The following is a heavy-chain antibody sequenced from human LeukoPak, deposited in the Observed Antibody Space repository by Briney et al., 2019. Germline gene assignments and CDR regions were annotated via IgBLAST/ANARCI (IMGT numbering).Heavy chain of an antibody. D-gene: IGHD2-2*01. CDR2: IRYDGSNK. V-gene: IGHV3-30*02. J-gene: IGHJ4*02. CDR1: GFTFSSYG. Sequence: GGSLRLSCAASGFTFSSYGMHWVRQAPGKGLEWVAFIRYDGSNKYYADSVKGRFTISRDNSKNTQYLQMNSLRAEDTAVYYCAKGYIVVVPAAPDYWGQGTLVTVSS. CDR3: AKGYIVVVPAAPDY.